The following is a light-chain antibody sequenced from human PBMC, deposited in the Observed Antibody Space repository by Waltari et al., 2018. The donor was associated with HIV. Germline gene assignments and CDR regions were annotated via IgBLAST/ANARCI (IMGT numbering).Light chain of an antibody. Sequence: DIVMTQSPDSLVVSLGERATINCTASQSVLDSSNNKNCLGWYQQKPGQPPKLIIYWASTRESGVPDRFSGSGSGTDFNLTISSLQAEDVAVYYCQQYYSSLPTFGQGTEVESK. CDR1: QSVLDSSNNKNC. V-gene: IGKV4-1*01. CDR3: QQYYSSLPT. CDR2: WAS. J-gene: IGKJ1*01.